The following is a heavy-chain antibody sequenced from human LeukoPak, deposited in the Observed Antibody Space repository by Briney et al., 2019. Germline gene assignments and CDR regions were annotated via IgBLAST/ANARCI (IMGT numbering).Heavy chain of an antibody. Sequence: GGSLRLSCAASGFTFSSYAMHWVRQAPGKGLEWVAVISYDGSNKYYADSVKGRFTISRDNSKNTLYLQMNSLRAEDTAVYYCAKDQIVVVPAALDYWGQGTLVTVSS. D-gene: IGHD2-2*01. CDR1: GFTFSSYA. CDR2: ISYDGSNK. CDR3: AKDQIVVVPAALDY. J-gene: IGHJ4*02. V-gene: IGHV3-30*04.